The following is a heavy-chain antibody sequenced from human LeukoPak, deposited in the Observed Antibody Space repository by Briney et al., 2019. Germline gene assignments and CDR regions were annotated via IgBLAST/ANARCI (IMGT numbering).Heavy chain of an antibody. Sequence: PGGSLRLSCAASGFTSSSYGMHWVRQAPGKGLECVAFIRYDGSNKYYADSVKGRFTISRDNSKNTLYLQMNSLRAEDTAVYYCAKDRRYYDYVWGSPYFDYWGQGTLVTVSS. J-gene: IGHJ4*02. CDR3: AKDRRYYDYVWGSPYFDY. V-gene: IGHV3-30*02. D-gene: IGHD3-16*01. CDR2: IRYDGSNK. CDR1: GFTSSSYG.